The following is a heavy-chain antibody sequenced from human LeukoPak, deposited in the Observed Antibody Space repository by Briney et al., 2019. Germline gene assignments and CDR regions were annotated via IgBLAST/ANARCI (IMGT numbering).Heavy chain of an antibody. CDR2: ISSSSSYI. CDR1: GFTFSSYS. D-gene: IGHD1-26*01. V-gene: IGHV3-21*01. CDR3: AKDRSGSYSQGLDY. J-gene: IGHJ4*02. Sequence: PGGSLRLSCAASGFTFSSYSMNWVRQAPGKGLEWVSSISSSSSYIYYADSVKGRFTISRDNSKNTLYLQMNSLRAEDTAVYYCAKDRSGSYSQGLDYWGQGTLVTVSS.